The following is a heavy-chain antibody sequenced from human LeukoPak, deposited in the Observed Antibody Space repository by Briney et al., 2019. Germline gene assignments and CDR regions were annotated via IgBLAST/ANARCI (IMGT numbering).Heavy chain of an antibody. Sequence: GGSLRLSCVVSGSTFNRCWMNWVRQAPGKGLEWVAHINPDGRDAYYVDSVKGRFTISRDNAQNSMYLQMNSLRVEDTAVYYCTSWGDTTAEYFQRWGQGTLVTVSS. CDR1: GSTFNRCW. CDR3: TSWGDTTAEYFQR. CDR2: INPDGRDA. J-gene: IGHJ1*01. V-gene: IGHV3-7*01. D-gene: IGHD2-21*02.